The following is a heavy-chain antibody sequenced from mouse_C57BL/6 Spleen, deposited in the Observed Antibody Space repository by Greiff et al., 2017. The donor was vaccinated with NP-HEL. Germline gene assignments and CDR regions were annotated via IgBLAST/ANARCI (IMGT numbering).Heavy chain of an antibody. V-gene: IGHV1-82*01. Sequence: QVQLQQSGPELVKPGASVKISCKASGYAFSSSWMNWVKQRPGKGLEWIGRIYPGDGDTNYNGKFKGKATLTAAKSSSTAYMQLRSLTSEDSAVYFCARSGFCSSNYWGQGTTLTVSS. CDR2: IYPGDGDT. CDR1: GYAFSSSW. CDR3: ARSGFCSSNY. J-gene: IGHJ2*01. D-gene: IGHD1-1*01.